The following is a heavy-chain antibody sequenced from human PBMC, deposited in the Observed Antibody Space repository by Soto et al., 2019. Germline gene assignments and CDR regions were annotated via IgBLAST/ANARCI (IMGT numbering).Heavy chain of an antibody. CDR1: GYDFTAYD. CDR3: GRGPSPRAPAGGTPYYYAMDV. J-gene: IGHJ6*02. D-gene: IGHD6-13*01. CDR2: MNPINGAT. Sequence: AAVQVSCKASGYDFTAYDINWVRQASGQGLEWMGWMNPINGATGSARRLQGRVSMTRNTATGTAYLELTSLRSDDSAVYYCGRGPSPRAPAGGTPYYYAMDVWGQGTTVTVS. V-gene: IGHV1-8*02.